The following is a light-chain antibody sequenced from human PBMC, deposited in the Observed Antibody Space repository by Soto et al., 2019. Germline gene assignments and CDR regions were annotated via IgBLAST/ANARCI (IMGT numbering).Light chain of an antibody. Sequence: EIVLTQSPGTLSLSPGERATLSCRASQSVSNNYLAWYQQKPGQAPRPLIYGASNRATGIPDRFSGSGSGTDFTLTISRLEPEDFAVYYCQQYGSSLRTFGQGTKVDI. CDR2: GAS. V-gene: IGKV3-20*01. J-gene: IGKJ1*01. CDR3: QQYGSSLRT. CDR1: QSVSNNY.